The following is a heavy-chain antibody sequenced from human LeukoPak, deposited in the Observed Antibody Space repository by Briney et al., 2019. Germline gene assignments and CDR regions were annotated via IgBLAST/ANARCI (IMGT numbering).Heavy chain of an antibody. J-gene: IGHJ5*02. CDR1: GGSISSSSYY. Sequence: SETLSPTCTVSGGSISSSSYYWGWIRQPPGKGLEWIGSIYYSGSTYYNPSLKSRVTRSAATSKNQCSLKLSSVTAADTAVYYCARHRAPTVIVWFDPWGQGTLVTVSS. CDR2: IYYSGST. CDR3: ARHRAPTVIVWFDP. V-gene: IGHV4-39*01. D-gene: IGHD2/OR15-2a*01.